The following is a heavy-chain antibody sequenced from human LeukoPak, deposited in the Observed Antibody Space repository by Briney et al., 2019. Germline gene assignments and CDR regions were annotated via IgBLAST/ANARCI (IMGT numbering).Heavy chain of an antibody. Sequence: PGGSLRLSCAASGFTFSSYWMSWVRKAPGKGLEWVANIKKDGSEKYYVDSVKGRFTISRDNAKNSLFLQMNSLRVEDTAVYYCEGSAGYWGKGTLVTVSS. D-gene: IGHD6-19*01. CDR2: IKKDGSEK. CDR1: GFTFSSYW. V-gene: IGHV3-7*01. CDR3: EGSAGY. J-gene: IGHJ4*02.